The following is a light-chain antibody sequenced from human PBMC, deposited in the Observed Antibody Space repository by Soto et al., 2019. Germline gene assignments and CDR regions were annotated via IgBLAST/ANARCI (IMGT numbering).Light chain of an antibody. J-gene: IGLJ1*01. V-gene: IGLV2-14*01. CDR2: EFT. Sequence: QSVVIQPASVSGSPGQSIPISCAGSSSDVGGFKYVSCYQQHPGKAPKLILYEFTTRPSGVSNRFSGSKSGNAASLTISGLQAEDEADYYCNSYTTSGTLYVFGTGTKVTVL. CDR1: SSDVGGFKY. CDR3: NSYTTSGTLYV.